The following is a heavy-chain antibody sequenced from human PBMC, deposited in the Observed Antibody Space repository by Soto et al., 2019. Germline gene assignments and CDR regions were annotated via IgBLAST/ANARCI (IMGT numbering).Heavy chain of an antibody. CDR3: ARVIWPLGMDV. V-gene: IGHV3-13*01. Sequence: GGSLRLSCAASGFTFRSYYMHLVRQGTGKGLEWVSAIGTAGDTHYPGSVKGRFTISRENAKNSLYLQMNSLRAGDTAVYYCARVIWPLGMDVWGQGTTVTVSS. CDR1: GFTFRSYY. J-gene: IGHJ6*02. D-gene: IGHD3-10*01. CDR2: IGTAGDT.